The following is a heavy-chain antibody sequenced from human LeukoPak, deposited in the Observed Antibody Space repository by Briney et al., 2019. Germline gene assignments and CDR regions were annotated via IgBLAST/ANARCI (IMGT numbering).Heavy chain of an antibody. V-gene: IGHV4-38-2*02. CDR1: SYSISSGFY. Sequence: SETLSLTCSVSSYSISSGFYWGWIRQPPGKGLEWIGSIFHSGSTYYNPSVKSRVTISVDTSKNQFSLKLSSVTAADTAVYYCARRGRGYYDSSGYSDYWGQGTLVTVSS. CDR2: IFHSGST. CDR3: ARRGRGYYDSSGYSDY. J-gene: IGHJ4*02. D-gene: IGHD3-22*01.